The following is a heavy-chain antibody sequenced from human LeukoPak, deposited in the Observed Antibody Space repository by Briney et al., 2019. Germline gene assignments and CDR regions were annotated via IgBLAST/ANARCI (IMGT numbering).Heavy chain of an antibody. Sequence: GGSLRLSCAASGFIFSDYYMNWIRQAPGKGLEWVSYISGSSSNTIYYADSVKGRFTISRDNAKNSLYLQMNSLRAEDTAVYYCARDRYDFWSGYSPPDYWGQGTLVTVSS. D-gene: IGHD3-3*01. CDR1: GFIFSDYY. V-gene: IGHV3-11*04. J-gene: IGHJ4*02. CDR2: ISGSSSNTI. CDR3: ARDRYDFWSGYSPPDY.